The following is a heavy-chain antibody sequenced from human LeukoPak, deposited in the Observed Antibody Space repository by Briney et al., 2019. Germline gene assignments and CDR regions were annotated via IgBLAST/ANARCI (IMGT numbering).Heavy chain of an antibody. Sequence: ASVKVSCKASGYNFIDYYIQWVRQAPGQGLEWMGWINPNSGGTSYAQKFQGRVTMTRDTSMSTAYMELSRLRSDDTAVYYCARDNGGYDYESEFWGQGTLVTVSS. J-gene: IGHJ4*02. D-gene: IGHD5-12*01. CDR2: INPNSGGT. CDR3: ARDNGGYDYESEF. CDR1: GYNFIDYY. V-gene: IGHV1-2*02.